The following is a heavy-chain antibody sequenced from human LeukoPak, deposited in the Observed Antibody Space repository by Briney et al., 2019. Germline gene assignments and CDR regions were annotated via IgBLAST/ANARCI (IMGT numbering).Heavy chain of an antibody. D-gene: IGHD6-13*01. CDR1: GGTFSSYA. CDR2: IIPILGIA. CDR3: ARDRRSGSWYYADY. Sequence: SVKVSCKASGGTFSSYAISWVRQAPGQGLEWMGRIIPILGIANYAQKFQGRVTITADKSTSTAYMELSSLRSEDTAVYYCARDRRSGSWYYADYWGQGTLVTVSS. J-gene: IGHJ4*02. V-gene: IGHV1-69*04.